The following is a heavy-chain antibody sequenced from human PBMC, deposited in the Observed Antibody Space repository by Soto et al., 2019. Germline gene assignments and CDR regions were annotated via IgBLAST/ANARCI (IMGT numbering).Heavy chain of an antibody. CDR2: INPIVSMS. CDR1: GDTFSFYT. D-gene: IGHD3-10*01. J-gene: IGHJ4*02. Sequence: QGQLVQSGTEVKKPGSSVKGSCNASGDTFSFYTINWVRQAPGLGLEWVGRINPIVSMSNYAQKFQGRVSMTADKATSTAYMELRSLRSDDTAMYFCAASYGSGYRAFDYWGQGALVIVSS. V-gene: IGHV1-69*02. CDR3: AASYGSGYRAFDY.